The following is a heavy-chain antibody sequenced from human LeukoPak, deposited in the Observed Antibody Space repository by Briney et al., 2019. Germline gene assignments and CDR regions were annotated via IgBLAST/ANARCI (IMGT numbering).Heavy chain of an antibody. CDR3: ARDPPLYGSGNYDSY. D-gene: IGHD3-10*01. V-gene: IGHV3-48*03. CDR2: ISSSGSPI. J-gene: IGHJ4*02. Sequence: GGSLRLSCAASGFIFSTYEMNWVRQAPGKGLEWVSYISSSGSPIYYADSVKGRFTISRDNAKNSLYLQMNSLRAEDTAVYYCARDPPLYGSGNYDSYWGQGTLVTVSS. CDR1: GFIFSTYE.